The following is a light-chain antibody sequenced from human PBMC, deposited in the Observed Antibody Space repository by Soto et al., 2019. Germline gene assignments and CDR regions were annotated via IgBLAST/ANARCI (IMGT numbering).Light chain of an antibody. CDR2: DAS. J-gene: IGKJ1*01. CDR1: QSISSW. V-gene: IGKV1-5*01. CDR3: QQYNSYSQWT. Sequence: DIQMTQSASTLPASVGGRVTITGRASQSISSWLAWYQQKPGKAPKLMXFDASSLESGVPSRFSGSGSCTEFTLTISSLQTDDFANYYCQQYNSYSQWTFGQGTKVDIK.